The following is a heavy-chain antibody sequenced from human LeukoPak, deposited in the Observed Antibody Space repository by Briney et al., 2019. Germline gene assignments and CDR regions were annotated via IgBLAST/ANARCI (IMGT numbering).Heavy chain of an antibody. V-gene: IGHV1-58*02. CDR2: IVVGSDNT. J-gene: IGHJ4*02. CDR1: GFTFISSA. Sequence: GASVKVSCKASGFTFISSAMQWVRQARGQRLEWIGWIVVGSDNTNYAQKFQERVTITRDMSTSTAYMELSSLRSEDTAVYYCAAIANWGTRQPFDYWGQGTLVIVSS. D-gene: IGHD7-27*01. CDR3: AAIANWGTRQPFDY.